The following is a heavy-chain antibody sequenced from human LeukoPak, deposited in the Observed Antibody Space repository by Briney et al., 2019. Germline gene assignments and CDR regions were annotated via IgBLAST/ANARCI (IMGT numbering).Heavy chain of an antibody. D-gene: IGHD7-27*01. CDR1: AFTFSSYA. Sequence: GGSLRLSCAASAFTFSSYAMTWVRQAPGKGLEWVSSLSGSGDRTYYADSVKGRFTISRENSKNTLYLQMNSLRAEDTAVYYCAKNWAFDYWGQGTLVTVSS. CDR3: AKNWAFDY. J-gene: IGHJ4*02. CDR2: LSGSGDRT. V-gene: IGHV3-23*01.